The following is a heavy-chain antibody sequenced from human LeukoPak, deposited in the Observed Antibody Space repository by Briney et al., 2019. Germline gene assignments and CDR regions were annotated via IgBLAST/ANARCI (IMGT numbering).Heavy chain of an antibody. CDR2: IRSSGTAM. Sequence: PGGSLRLSCAASGFTFRDSTMNWVRQAPGRGLEWISNIRSSGTAMSYADSVKGRFTISRDNAKNSLHLQMSSLRAEDSAVYYCARDRDWSFDYWGQGTVVTVSS. CDR3: ARDRDWSFDY. V-gene: IGHV3-48*04. J-gene: IGHJ4*02. D-gene: IGHD3/OR15-3a*01. CDR1: GFTFRDST.